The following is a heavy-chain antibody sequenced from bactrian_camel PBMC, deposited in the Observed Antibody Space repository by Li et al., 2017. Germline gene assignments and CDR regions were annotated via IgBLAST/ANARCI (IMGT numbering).Heavy chain of an antibody. V-gene: IGHV3S53*01. D-gene: IGHD6*01. Sequence: VQLVESGGGSVQPGGSLRLSCRHSQYIDRPTCMAWFRRRPQRVREAVARMSVDGVPTYDDSVQGRFTISRDSAKNALILQMNTLKPGDSALYYCAADTKGPGCTEYEALYDIWGQGTQVTVS. CDR3: AADTKGPGCTEYEALYDI. J-gene: IGHJ4*01. CDR2: MSVDGVP. CDR1: QYIDRPTC.